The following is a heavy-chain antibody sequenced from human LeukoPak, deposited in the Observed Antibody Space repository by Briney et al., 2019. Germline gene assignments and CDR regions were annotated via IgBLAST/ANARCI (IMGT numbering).Heavy chain of an antibody. Sequence: ASVKVSCKASGYTFTGYYMHWVRQAPGQGLEWMGRINPNSGGTNYAQKFQGRVTMTRDTPISTAYMELSRLRSDDTAVYYCARWPTVTYGFDPWGQGTLVTVSS. J-gene: IGHJ5*02. CDR2: INPNSGGT. D-gene: IGHD4-17*01. CDR1: GYTFTGYY. CDR3: ARWPTVTYGFDP. V-gene: IGHV1-2*06.